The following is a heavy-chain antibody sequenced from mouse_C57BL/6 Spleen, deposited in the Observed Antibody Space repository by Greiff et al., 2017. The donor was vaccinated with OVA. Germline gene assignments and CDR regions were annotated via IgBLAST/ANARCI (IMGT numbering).Heavy chain of an antibody. CDR3: ARISYDYDVYYFDY. J-gene: IGHJ2*01. D-gene: IGHD2-4*01. V-gene: IGHV1-26*01. CDR1: GYTFTDYY. Sequence: VQLQQSGPELVKPGASVKISCKASGYTFTDYYMNWVKQSHGKSLEWIGDINPNNGGTSYNQKFKGKATLTVDKSSSTAYMELRSLTSEDSAVYYCARISYDYDVYYFDYWGQGTTLTVSS. CDR2: INPNNGGT.